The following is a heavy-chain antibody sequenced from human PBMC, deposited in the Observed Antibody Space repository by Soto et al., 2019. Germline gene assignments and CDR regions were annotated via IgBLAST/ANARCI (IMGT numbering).Heavy chain of an antibody. CDR3: AREGGGATATLDYYCFYMDV. CDR1: GDRFTDYY. CDR2: INPNSGVT. Sequence: QVQLVQSAAEVKEPGASVTVSCRASGDRFTDYYMHWVRQAPGQGLEWMGWINPNSGVTKYAQKFQGWVSMTWDTSIRTVYMQLSRLGFDDAAIYYCAREGGGATATLDYYCFYMDVWGTGTTVTVSS. V-gene: IGHV1-2*04. D-gene: IGHD5-12*01. J-gene: IGHJ6*03.